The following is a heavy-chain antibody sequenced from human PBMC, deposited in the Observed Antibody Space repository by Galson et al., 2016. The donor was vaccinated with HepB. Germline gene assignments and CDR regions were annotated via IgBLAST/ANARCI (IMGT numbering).Heavy chain of an antibody. J-gene: IGHJ4*02. Sequence: ETLSLSCTVSGGSVSSGNHCWSWIRQPPGKGLAWIGYIYNSDSTNYNPSLKSRVTISVDTSKNQFSLKLTSVTAADTAVYYCARRGDSSGTLHYWGQGALVTVSS. V-gene: IGHV4-61*01. CDR2: IYNSDST. CDR1: GGSVSSGNHC. D-gene: IGHD4-23*01. CDR3: ARRGDSSGTLHY.